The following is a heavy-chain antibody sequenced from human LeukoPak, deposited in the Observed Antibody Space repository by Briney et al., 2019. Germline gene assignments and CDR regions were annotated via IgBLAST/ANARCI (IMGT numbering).Heavy chain of an antibody. J-gene: IGHJ4*02. CDR1: GFTFSSYA. Sequence: GGSPRLSCAASGFTFSSYAMSWVRQAPGKGLEWVSAISGSGGSTYYADSVKGRFAISRDNSKNTLYLQMNSLRAEDTAVYYCAKGGGLVTMYYFDYWGQGTLVTVSS. D-gene: IGHD3/OR15-3a*01. CDR2: ISGSGGST. V-gene: IGHV3-23*01. CDR3: AKGGGLVTMYYFDY.